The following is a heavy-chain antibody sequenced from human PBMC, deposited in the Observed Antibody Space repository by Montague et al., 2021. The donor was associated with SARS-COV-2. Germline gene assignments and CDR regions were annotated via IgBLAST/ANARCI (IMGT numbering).Heavy chain of an antibody. CDR1: GASMSSDY. V-gene: IGHV4-59*12. J-gene: IGHJ3*02. D-gene: IGHD1-7*01. CDR2: THYSGST. Sequence: SETLSLTCTASGASMSSDYWTWIRQPPGKGLEWIGCTHYSGSTDYNPSLKSRVTISVDTSRNQFSLHLNSVTPEDAAVYYCARGWNYAFDIWSQGTMVTVSS. CDR3: ARGWNYAFDI.